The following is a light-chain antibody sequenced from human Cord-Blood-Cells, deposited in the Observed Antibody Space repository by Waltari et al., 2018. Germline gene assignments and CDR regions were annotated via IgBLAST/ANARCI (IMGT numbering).Light chain of an antibody. Sequence: DIQLTQTPSVWSASVGNRVTFTCRARQCISSYLAWYQQKPGKDPKVLIYEASNLPSGVPSRFSGSGSGTEFTLTISSLQPEDFATYYCQQHNNLPRTFGPGTKVEIK. V-gene: IGKV1-9*01. CDR1: QCISSY. J-gene: IGKJ1*01. CDR2: EAS. CDR3: QQHNNLPRT.